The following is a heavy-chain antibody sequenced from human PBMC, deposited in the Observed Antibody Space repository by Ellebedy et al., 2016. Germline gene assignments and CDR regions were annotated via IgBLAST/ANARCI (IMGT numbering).Heavy chain of an antibody. CDR1: GFTVSSNY. CDR2: IYSGGST. Sequence: GGSLRLXXAASGFTVSSNYMSWVRQAPGKGLEWVSVIYSGGSTYYADSVKGRFTISRDNSKNTLYLQMNSLRAEDTAVYYCARDGSGSLHPDYWGQGTLVTVSS. V-gene: IGHV3-66*01. J-gene: IGHJ4*02. CDR3: ARDGSGSLHPDY. D-gene: IGHD1-26*01.